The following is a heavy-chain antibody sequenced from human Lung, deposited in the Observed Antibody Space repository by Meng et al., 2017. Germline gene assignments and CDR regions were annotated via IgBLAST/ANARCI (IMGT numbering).Heavy chain of an antibody. J-gene: IGHJ4*02. CDR2: INHGGST. D-gene: IGHD3-10*01. CDR1: GGSISGSY. CDR3: ARERHSTIIRGVIDF. Sequence: QVQLQQWGARLLRPSENLSLTCAVYGGSISGSYWSWIRQSPAKGLEWIGKINHGGSTNYNPSLESRVTISVDTPKNQFSLRLTSMTVADTAVYYCARERHSTIIRGVIDFWGQGALVTVFS. V-gene: IGHV4-34*01.